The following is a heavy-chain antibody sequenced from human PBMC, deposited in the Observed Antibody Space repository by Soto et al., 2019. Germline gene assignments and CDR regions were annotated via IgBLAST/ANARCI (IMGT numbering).Heavy chain of an antibody. CDR2: IDPSDSYT. J-gene: IGHJ6*02. V-gene: IGHV5-10-1*01. D-gene: IGHD6-6*01. CDR3: ASYRPYSSSSDRRVDYYYGTDV. Sequence: GESLKISCKGSGYSFTSYWISWVRQMPGKGLEWMGRIDPSDSYTNYSPSFQGHVTISADKSISTAYLQWSSLKASDTAMYYCASYRPYSSSSDRRVDYYYGTDVWGQGTTVTVSS. CDR1: GYSFTSYW.